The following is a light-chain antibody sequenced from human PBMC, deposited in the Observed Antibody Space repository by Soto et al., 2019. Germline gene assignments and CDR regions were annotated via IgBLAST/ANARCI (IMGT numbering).Light chain of an antibody. Sequence: EIVLTQSPATLSLSPGERAALSCRASQSVSSHLAWYQQKPGQAPRLLIYDASNRATGIPARFSGSGSGTDFTRIISSLEPEDLAVYYCPQRSNWPLTFGGGTTLEIK. CDR2: DAS. J-gene: IGKJ4*01. CDR1: QSVSSH. V-gene: IGKV3-11*01. CDR3: PQRSNWPLT.